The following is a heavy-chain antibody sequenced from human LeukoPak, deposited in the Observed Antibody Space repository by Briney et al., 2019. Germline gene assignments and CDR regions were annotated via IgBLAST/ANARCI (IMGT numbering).Heavy chain of an antibody. CDR3: AKSLAAAGSDY. V-gene: IGHV4-59*10. Sequence: PSETLSLTCAVHGGSFSGYYWSWIRQPAGKGLEWIGRIYTSGSTNYNPSLKSRVTISVDTSKNQFSLKLSSVTAADTAVYYCAKSLAAAGSDYWGQGTLVTVSS. D-gene: IGHD6-13*01. CDR2: IYTSGST. CDR1: GGSFSGYY. J-gene: IGHJ4*02.